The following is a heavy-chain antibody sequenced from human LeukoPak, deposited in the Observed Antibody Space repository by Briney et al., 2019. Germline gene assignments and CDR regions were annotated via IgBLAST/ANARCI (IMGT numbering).Heavy chain of an antibody. J-gene: IGHJ4*02. CDR2: ISWNSGSI. CDR1: GFTFDDYA. V-gene: IGHV3-9*01. Sequence: GGSLRLSCAASGFTFDDYAMHWVRQAPGKGLEWVSGISWNSGSIGYADSVKGRFTISRDNAKSTLYLQMNSLRVEDTAVYYCVADLGDYADFWGQGTLVTVSS. CDR3: VADLGDYADF.